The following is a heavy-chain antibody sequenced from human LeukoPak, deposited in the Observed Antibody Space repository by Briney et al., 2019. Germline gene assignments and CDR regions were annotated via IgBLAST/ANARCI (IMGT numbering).Heavy chain of an antibody. CDR1: GGSISSSSYY. CDR2: IYYSGST. D-gene: IGHD6-13*01. J-gene: IGHJ3*02. CDR3: AREPKYSSSWYGDAFDI. V-gene: IGHV4-39*07. Sequence: SETLSLTCTVSGGSISSSSYYWGWIRQPPGKGLEWIGSIYYSGSTYYNPSLKSRVTISVDTSKNQFSLKLSSVTAADTAVYYCAREPKYSSSWYGDAFDIWGQGTMVTVSS.